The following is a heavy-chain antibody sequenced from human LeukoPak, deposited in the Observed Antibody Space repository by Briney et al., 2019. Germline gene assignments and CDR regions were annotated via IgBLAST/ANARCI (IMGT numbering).Heavy chain of an antibody. CDR2: IYTSGST. Sequence: SETLSLTCTVSGGSISSYYWSWIRQPAGKGLEWIGRIYTSGSTNYNPSLKSRVTMSVDTSKNQFSLKLGSVTAADTAVYYCARDIRGYSYGYSFDYWGQGTLVTVSS. J-gene: IGHJ4*02. CDR1: GGSISSYY. V-gene: IGHV4-4*07. CDR3: ARDIRGYSYGYSFDY. D-gene: IGHD5-18*01.